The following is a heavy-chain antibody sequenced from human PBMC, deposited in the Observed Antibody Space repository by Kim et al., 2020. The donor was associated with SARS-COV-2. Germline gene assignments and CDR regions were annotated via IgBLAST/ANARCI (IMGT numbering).Heavy chain of an antibody. CDR3: ARVDGSGSYFQKDLSYYYYGMDV. Sequence: ASVKVSCKASGYTFTSYAMNWVRQAPGQGLEWMGWINTNTGNPTYAQGFTGRFVFSLDTSVSTAYLQISSLKAEDTAVYYCARVDGSGSYFQKDLSYYYYGMDVWGQGTTVTVSS. CDR2: INTNTGNP. J-gene: IGHJ6*02. CDR1: GYTFTSYA. D-gene: IGHD3-10*01. V-gene: IGHV7-4-1*02.